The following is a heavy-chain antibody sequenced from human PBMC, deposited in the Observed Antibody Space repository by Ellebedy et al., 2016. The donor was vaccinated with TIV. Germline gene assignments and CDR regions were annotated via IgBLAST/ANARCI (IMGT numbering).Heavy chain of an antibody. Sequence: GESLKISCAASGFTVSSNYMSWVRQAPGKGLEWVSVIYSGGSTYYADSVKGRFTISRDNSKNTLYLQMNSLRAEDTAVYYCARDGGYWGQGTLVTVSS. CDR3: ARDGGY. V-gene: IGHV3-66*01. D-gene: IGHD3-16*01. J-gene: IGHJ4*02. CDR2: IYSGGST. CDR1: GFTVSSNY.